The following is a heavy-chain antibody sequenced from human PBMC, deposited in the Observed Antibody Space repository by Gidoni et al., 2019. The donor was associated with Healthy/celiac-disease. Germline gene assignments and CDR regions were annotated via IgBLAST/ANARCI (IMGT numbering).Heavy chain of an antibody. J-gene: IGHJ6*02. CDR3: ALVVVPAAIGVSYGMDV. Sequence: QVQLVQSGAEVKKPGASVKVSCKASGYTLTSYAMHWVRQAPGQRLEWMGWINAGNGNTKYSQKFQGRVTITRDTSASTAYMELSSLRSEDTAVYYCALVVVPAAIGVSYGMDVWGQGTTVTVSS. D-gene: IGHD2-2*01. CDR1: GYTLTSYA. V-gene: IGHV1-3*01. CDR2: INAGNGNT.